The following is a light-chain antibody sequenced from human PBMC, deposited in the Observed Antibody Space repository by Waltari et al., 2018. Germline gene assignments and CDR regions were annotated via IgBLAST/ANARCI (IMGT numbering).Light chain of an antibody. CDR3: RSWITKNTPV. V-gene: IGLV2-14*01. CDR2: EDM. Sequence: QSALPQPASVSGSPGPSITISCPASSLHAGGYNFVSWYQQRPDGAPKVIIFEDMSRPSGVSPRFSGSRSGNTASLTISGLQIEDEGDYDCRSWITKNTPVFGSGTRVSVL. J-gene: IGLJ1*01. CDR1: SLHAGGYNF.